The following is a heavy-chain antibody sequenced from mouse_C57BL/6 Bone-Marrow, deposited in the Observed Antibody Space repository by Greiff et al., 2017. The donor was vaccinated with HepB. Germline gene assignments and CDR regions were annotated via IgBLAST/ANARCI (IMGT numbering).Heavy chain of an antibody. CDR2: INPNNGGT. CDR3: ATYYYGSSYVGWYFDV. J-gene: IGHJ1*03. V-gene: IGHV1-18*01. D-gene: IGHD1-1*01. Sequence: EVQLQQSGPELVKPGASVKIPCKASGYTFTDYNMDWVKQSHGKSLEWIGDINPNNGGTIYNQKFKGKATLTVDKSSSTAYMVLRSLTSEDTAVYYCATYYYGSSYVGWYFDVWGTGTTVTVSS. CDR1: GYTFTDYN.